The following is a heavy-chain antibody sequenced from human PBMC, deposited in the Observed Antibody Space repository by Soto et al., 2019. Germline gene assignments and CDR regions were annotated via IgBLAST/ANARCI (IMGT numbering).Heavy chain of an antibody. Sequence: EVQLVESGGGLVQPGGSLRLSCAASGFTFSSYWLSWVRQAPGKGLEWVANIKQDGSEKYYVDSVKGRFTISRDNAKNSLYLQMNSLRAEDTAVYYCARDRQVWFGEPSDMDVWGQGTTVTVSS. D-gene: IGHD3-10*01. V-gene: IGHV3-7*05. CDR3: ARDRQVWFGEPSDMDV. J-gene: IGHJ6*02. CDR1: GFTFSSYW. CDR2: IKQDGSEK.